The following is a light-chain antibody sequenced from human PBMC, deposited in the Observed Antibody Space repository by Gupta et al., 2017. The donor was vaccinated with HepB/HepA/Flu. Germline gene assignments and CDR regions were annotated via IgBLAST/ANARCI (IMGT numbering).Light chain of an antibody. J-gene: IGLJ2*01. CDR1: SGHSSYA. CDR3: KTWGTGSVV. Sequence: QLVLTQSPSASASLGASVKLTCTLSSGHSSYAIAWHQQQPETGPRSLMKLNRVGSHSKGEGIPDRVSGSGSAAALSIASYRLQSEADSYSYSKTWGTGSVVFGGGTKLTVL. V-gene: IGLV4-69*01. CDR2: LNRVGSH.